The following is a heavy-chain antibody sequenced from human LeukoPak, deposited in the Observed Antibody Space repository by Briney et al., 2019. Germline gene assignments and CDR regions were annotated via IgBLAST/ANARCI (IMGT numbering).Heavy chain of an antibody. D-gene: IGHD6-13*01. CDR1: GGSFSGYY. CDR2: INHSGST. V-gene: IGHV4-34*01. Sequence: SETLSLTCAVYGGSFSGYYWSWIRQPPGKGLEWIGEINHSGSTNYNPSLKSRVTISVDTSKNQFSLKLSSVTAADTAVYYCAGVIAAADCWGQGTLVTVSS. J-gene: IGHJ4*02. CDR3: AGVIAAADC.